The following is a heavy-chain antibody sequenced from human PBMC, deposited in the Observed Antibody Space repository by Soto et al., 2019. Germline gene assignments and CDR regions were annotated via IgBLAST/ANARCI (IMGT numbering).Heavy chain of an antibody. D-gene: IGHD3-10*02. CDR1: GASIRSYF. Sequence: KSSETLSLTCSVSGASIRSYFWSWVRQPAGQGLEWIGHIYIRGTTSYNPSLEGRVTLSLDTSKNQVSLVVTSVTAADTAVYYCARNPYVRGNYYCFDPWGPGTLVTVSS. CDR2: IYIRGTT. CDR3: ARNPYVRGNYYCFDP. V-gene: IGHV4-4*07. J-gene: IGHJ5*02.